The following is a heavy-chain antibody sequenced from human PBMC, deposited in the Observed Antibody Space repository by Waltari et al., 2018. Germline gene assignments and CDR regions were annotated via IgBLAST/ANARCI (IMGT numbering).Heavy chain of an antibody. D-gene: IGHD3-10*01. Sequence: EVQLVESGGGLVQSGGSLRLSCATSGFTFSFYDMHWVRQAPGKGLEVLSYISVGSATIYYADSVKGRFSISRDDARNSLFLEINSLRAEDSAVYYCARAGEFRSYYYAMDVWGQGTAVSVSS. V-gene: IGHV3-48*03. CDR1: GFTFSFYD. CDR2: ISVGSATI. J-gene: IGHJ6*02. CDR3: ARAGEFRSYYYAMDV.